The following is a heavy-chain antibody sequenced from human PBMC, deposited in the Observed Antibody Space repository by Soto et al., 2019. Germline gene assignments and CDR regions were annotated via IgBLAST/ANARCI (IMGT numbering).Heavy chain of an antibody. D-gene: IGHD3-22*01. CDR3: ARAQGYYYDSSGYSSSAPHFDY. CDR1: GYTFTNSG. J-gene: IGHJ4*02. Sequence: ASVKVSCKASGYTFTNSGFSWVRQAPGQGLEWVGWIRVNNGDTHYAQKLQGRVTMTTDTSTSTAYMELSSLRAEDTAVYYCARAQGYYYDSSGYSSSAPHFDYWGQG. CDR2: IRVNNGDT. V-gene: IGHV1-18*01.